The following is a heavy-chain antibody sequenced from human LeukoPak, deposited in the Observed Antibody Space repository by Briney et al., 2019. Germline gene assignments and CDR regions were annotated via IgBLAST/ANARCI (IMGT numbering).Heavy chain of an antibody. Sequence: SETLSLTCTVSGDSLNSYYWSWIRQPPGGGRQGIGYIFYSGSSNYNASLRSRVAISVDTSKNQFSLKRTSVTAADTAVYYCAGRAARFFDYWGQGILVTVSS. V-gene: IGHV4-59*01. CDR3: AGRAARFFDY. CDR1: GDSLNSYY. CDR2: IFYSGSS. D-gene: IGHD6-25*01. J-gene: IGHJ4*02.